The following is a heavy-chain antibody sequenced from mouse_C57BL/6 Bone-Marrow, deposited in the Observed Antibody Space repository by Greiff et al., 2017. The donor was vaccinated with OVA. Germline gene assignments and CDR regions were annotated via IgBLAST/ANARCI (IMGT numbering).Heavy chain of an antibody. J-gene: IGHJ3*01. Sequence: VQLVESGAELVRPGTSVKLSCKASGYTFTSYWMHWVKQRPGQGLEWIGVIDPSDSYTNYNQKFKGKATLTVDTSSSTAYMQLSSLTSEDSAVYYCASPFTTVVEPFAYWGQGTLVTVSA. CDR1: GYTFTSYW. D-gene: IGHD1-1*01. V-gene: IGHV1-59*01. CDR3: ASPFTTVVEPFAY. CDR2: IDPSDSYT.